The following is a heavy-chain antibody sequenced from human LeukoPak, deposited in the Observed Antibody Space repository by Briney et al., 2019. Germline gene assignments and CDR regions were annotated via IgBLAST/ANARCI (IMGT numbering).Heavy chain of an antibody. V-gene: IGHV3-11*05. CDR2: ISSSSSYT. CDR1: GFTFSDYY. CDR3: ARDHRYDGQTPEIDY. Sequence: GGSLRLSCAASGFTFSDYYMSWIRQAPGKGLEWVSYISSSSSYTNYADSVKGRFTISRDHAKNSLYLQMNRLRGEVTAVYYCARDHRYDGQTPEIDYWGQGTLVTVSS. J-gene: IGHJ4*02. D-gene: IGHD3-22*01.